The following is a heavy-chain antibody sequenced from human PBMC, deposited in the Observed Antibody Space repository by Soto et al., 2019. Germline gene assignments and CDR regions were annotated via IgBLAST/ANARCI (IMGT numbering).Heavy chain of an antibody. D-gene: IGHD4-17*01. J-gene: IGHJ2*01. Sequence: EVQLLESGAGLLKPGGSLRLSCAASGFTFGGYAMNWVRQAPGKGLEWVSGISGGGDTTFYTDSVRGRFTISRDNSGNTLYLQMNSLRAEDTAVYFCGRKSQGSVTVTGNWYFDLWGRGTLVTVSS. V-gene: IGHV3-23*01. CDR2: ISGGGDTT. CDR1: GFTFGGYA. CDR3: GRKSQGSVTVTGNWYFDL.